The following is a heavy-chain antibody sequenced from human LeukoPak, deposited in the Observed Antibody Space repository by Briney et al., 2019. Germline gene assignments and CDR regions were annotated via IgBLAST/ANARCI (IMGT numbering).Heavy chain of an antibody. CDR2: IYYSGST. D-gene: IGHD3-22*01. CDR3: AREIESLSNGHSNWFDP. V-gene: IGHV4-39*02. J-gene: IGHJ5*02. Sequence: SETLSLTCTVSGGSISSSSYYWGWIRQPPGKGLEWIGSIYYSGSTYHNPSLKSRVTISVDTSKNQFSLKLSSVTAADTAVYYCAREIESLSNGHSNWFDPWGQGTLVTVSS. CDR1: GGSISSSSYY.